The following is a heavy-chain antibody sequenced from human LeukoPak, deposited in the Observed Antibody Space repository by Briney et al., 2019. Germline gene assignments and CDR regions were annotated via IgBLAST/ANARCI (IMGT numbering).Heavy chain of an antibody. CDR2: IYYSGST. J-gene: IGHJ4*02. Sequence: SETLSLTCTVSGGSISSGGYYWSWIRQHPGKGLEWIGYIYYSGSTYYNPSLKSRVTISVDTSKNQFSLKLSSVTAADTAVYYCAREGRGDYEVIDYWGQGTLVTVSS. CDR1: GGSISSGGYY. D-gene: IGHD4-17*01. CDR3: AREGRGDYEVIDY. V-gene: IGHV4-31*03.